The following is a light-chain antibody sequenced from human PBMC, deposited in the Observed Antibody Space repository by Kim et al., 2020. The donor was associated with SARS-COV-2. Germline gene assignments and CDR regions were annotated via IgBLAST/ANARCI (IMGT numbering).Light chain of an antibody. J-gene: IGKJ4*01. CDR2: AAS. Sequence: IQMTQSPSSLAASVRDRITIACRASQSIGTRLNWDQQRPGKAPKLLIYAASSLQTGVPPRFSGTGSGTEFTLTISSLQPEDFATYYCQQSYSTPWLSFGGGTKVDIK. CDR3: QQSYSTPWLS. CDR1: QSIGTR. V-gene: IGKV1-39*01.